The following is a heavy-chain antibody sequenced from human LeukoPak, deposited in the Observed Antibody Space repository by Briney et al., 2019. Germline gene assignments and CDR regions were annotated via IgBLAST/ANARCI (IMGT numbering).Heavy chain of an antibody. J-gene: IGHJ5*02. CDR3: ARDSRGCSGGSCYRGTWFDP. CDR2: IIPIFGTA. D-gene: IGHD2-15*01. V-gene: IGHV1-69*13. CDR1: GGTFSSYA. Sequence: SVKVPCKASGGTFSSYAISWVRQAPGQGLEWMGGIIPIFGTANYAQKFQGRVTITADESTSTTYMELSSLRSEDTAVYYCARDSRGCSGGSCYRGTWFDPWGHGTLVTVSS.